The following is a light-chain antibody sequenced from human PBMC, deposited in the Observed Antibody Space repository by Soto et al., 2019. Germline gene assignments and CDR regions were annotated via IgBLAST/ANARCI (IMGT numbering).Light chain of an antibody. CDR1: SSNIGAGYD. Sequence: QSVLTQPPSVSGAPGQRVTISCTGSSSNIGAGYDVHWYQQLPGTAPKLLIYGNSNRPSGVPDRFSGSMSGNSAILAITGLEAGDEDGYYCQSYESSLGDAVFGGGTKLTVL. CDR3: QSYESSLGDAV. J-gene: IGLJ3*02. V-gene: IGLV1-40*01. CDR2: GNS.